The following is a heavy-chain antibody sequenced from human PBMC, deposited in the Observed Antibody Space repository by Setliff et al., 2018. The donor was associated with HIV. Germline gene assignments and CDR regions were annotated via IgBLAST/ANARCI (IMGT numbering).Heavy chain of an antibody. V-gene: IGHV4-31*03. CDR1: GGSISSGGYY. CDR2: IYYSGST. D-gene: IGHD3-3*01. Sequence: PSETLSLTCTVSGGSISSGGYYWSWIRQHPGKGLEWIGYIYYSGSTYYNPSLKSRVTISVDTSKNQFSLKLSSVTAADTAVYYCARGGTYYNFWSAYSPHPFDYWGQGTLVTVS. J-gene: IGHJ4*02. CDR3: ARGGTYYNFWSAYSPHPFDY.